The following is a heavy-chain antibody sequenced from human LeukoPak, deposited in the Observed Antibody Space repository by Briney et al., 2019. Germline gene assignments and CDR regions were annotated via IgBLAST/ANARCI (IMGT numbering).Heavy chain of an antibody. D-gene: IGHD3-22*01. CDR2: IYSGGST. CDR3: ARDPTGYSYFDY. CDR1: GFTVSSNY. Sequence: GGSLRLSCAASGFTVSSNYMSWVRQAPGKGLEWVSVIYSGGSTYYTDSVKGLFTISRDNSKNTLYLQMNSLRAEDTAVYYCARDPTGYSYFDYWGKGTLVTVSS. V-gene: IGHV3-53*01. J-gene: IGHJ4*02.